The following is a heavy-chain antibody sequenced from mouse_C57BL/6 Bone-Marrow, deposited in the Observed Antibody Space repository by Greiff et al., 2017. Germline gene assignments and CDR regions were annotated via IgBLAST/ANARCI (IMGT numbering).Heavy chain of an antibody. CDR2: IYPGHGST. CDR1: GYTFTSYW. D-gene: IGHD3-3*01. V-gene: IGHV1-55*01. CDR3: ARRAPGGCCDV. J-gene: IGHJ1*03. Sequence: QVQLQQSGAELVKPGASVKMSCKASGYTFTSYWITWVKQSHGQGLEWIGDIYPGHGSTNYNEKFKSKATMTVDTSSSTAYMQLSSLTSEDAAVYYWARRAPGGCCDVWGRGTAVTVSS.